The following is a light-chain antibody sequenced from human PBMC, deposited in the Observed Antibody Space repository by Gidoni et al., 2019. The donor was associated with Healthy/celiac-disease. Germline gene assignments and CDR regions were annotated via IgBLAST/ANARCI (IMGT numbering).Light chain of an antibody. CDR2: DAS. CDR1: QSVSSF. V-gene: IGKV3-11*01. J-gene: IGKJ3*01. Sequence: EIVLTQSPATLSLSPGERATLSCRASQSVSSFLAWYQHKPGQAPRLLIYDASNRATGIPARFSGSGSGTDFTLTISSLEPEDFAVYYCQQRRNWPPAFTFGPGTKVDIK. CDR3: QQRRNWPPAFT.